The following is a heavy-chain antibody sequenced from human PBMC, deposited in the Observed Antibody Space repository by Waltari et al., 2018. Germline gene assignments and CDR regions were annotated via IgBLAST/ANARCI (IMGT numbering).Heavy chain of an antibody. D-gene: IGHD1-26*01. V-gene: IGHV3-30*04. J-gene: IGHJ6*02. CDR1: GFSFSSFT. Sequence: QVQLVESGGGVVQPGRSPRLSCAASGFSFSSFTMHWVRQAPGKGLGWVAGISDDGSNKYYADSVKGRFTISRDNSKNTLFLQMNSLRGEDTAVYYCVRVGTTGTYYYYYGLDVWGQGTTVTVSS. CDR2: ISDDGSNK. CDR3: VRVGTTGTYYYYYGLDV.